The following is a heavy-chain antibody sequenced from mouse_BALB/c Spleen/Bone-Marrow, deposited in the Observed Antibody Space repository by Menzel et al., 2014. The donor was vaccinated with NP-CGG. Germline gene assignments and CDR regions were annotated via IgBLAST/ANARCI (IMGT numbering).Heavy chain of an antibody. CDR1: GYTFXSYV. J-gene: IGHJ1*01. CDR3: AGYDWYFDV. V-gene: IGHV1-14*01. D-gene: IGHD2-14*01. CDR2: INPYNDGT. Sequence: LVESGPELVKPGASVKMSCKASGYTFXSYVMHWVKQKPGQGLEWIGYINPYNDGTKYNEKFKGKATLTSDKSSSTAYMELSSLTSEDSAVYYCAGYDWYFDVWGAGTTVTVSS.